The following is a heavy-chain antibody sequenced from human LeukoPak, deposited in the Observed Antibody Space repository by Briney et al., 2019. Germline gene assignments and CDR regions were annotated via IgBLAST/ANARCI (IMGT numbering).Heavy chain of an antibody. V-gene: IGHV3-7*01. Sequence: GGSLRLSCAASGFTFSSYWMSWARQPPGKGRGWVANIKQDGSEKYYVDSVKGRFTISRDNAKNSLYLQMNSLRAEDTAVYYCAREDIVATHYFDYWGQGTLVTVSS. D-gene: IGHD5-12*01. J-gene: IGHJ4*02. CDR3: AREDIVATHYFDY. CDR2: IKQDGSEK. CDR1: GFTFSSYW.